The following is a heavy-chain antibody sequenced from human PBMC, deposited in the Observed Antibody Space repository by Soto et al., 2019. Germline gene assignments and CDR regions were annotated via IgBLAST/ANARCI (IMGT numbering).Heavy chain of an antibody. CDR1: GYTFTDYF. V-gene: IGHV1-2*02. CDR3: ARVTLKAGNWFDP. Sequence: ASVKVSCKASGYTFTDYFIHWVRQAPGQGFEWMGWINPKSRGTNYAQKFQGRVTMTRDTSNSTAYMELRGLRSDDTAVYYCARVTLKAGNWFDPWGQGTLVTVSS. J-gene: IGHJ5*02. CDR2: INPKSRGT.